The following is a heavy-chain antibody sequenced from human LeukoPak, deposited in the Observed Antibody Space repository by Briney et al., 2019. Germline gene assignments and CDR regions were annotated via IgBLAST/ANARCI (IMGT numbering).Heavy chain of an antibody. J-gene: IGHJ6*02. CDR2: ISAYNGNT. Sequence: VASVKVSCKASGYTFPSYGIRWVRQAPGQGLEWMGWISAYNGNTNYAQTLQGRVTTTTDTSTSTAYMELRSLRSDDTAVYYCATGGTGDYYYGMDVWGQGTTVTVSS. CDR3: ATGGTGDYYYGMDV. V-gene: IGHV1-18*01. CDR1: GYTFPSYG. D-gene: IGHD2-8*02.